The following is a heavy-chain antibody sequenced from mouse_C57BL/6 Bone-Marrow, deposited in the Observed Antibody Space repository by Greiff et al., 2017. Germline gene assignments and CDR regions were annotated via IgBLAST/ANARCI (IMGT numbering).Heavy chain of an antibody. Sequence: VQLQQSGTVLARPGASVKMSCKTSGYTFTSYWMHWVKQRPGQGLEWIGAIYPGNSDTSYNQKFKGKAKLTAVTSASTAYMELSSLTNEDSAVYYCTPIYYGNYEAMDYWGQGTSVTVSS. CDR2: IYPGNSDT. CDR1: GYTFTSYW. V-gene: IGHV1-5*01. CDR3: TPIYYGNYEAMDY. J-gene: IGHJ4*01. D-gene: IGHD2-1*01.